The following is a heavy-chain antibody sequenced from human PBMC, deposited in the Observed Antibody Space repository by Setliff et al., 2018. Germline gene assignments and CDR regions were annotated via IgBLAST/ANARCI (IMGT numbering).Heavy chain of an antibody. V-gene: IGHV3-30*02. Sequence: GGSLRLSCAASGFTFSGYYMQWVRQAPGKGLEWVAFIRYDGSNKYYADSVKGRFTISRDNSKNTLYLQMNSLRAEDTAVYYCAKDGVYSSSWYRALTSRAGFDYWGQGTLVTVSS. D-gene: IGHD6-13*01. J-gene: IGHJ4*02. CDR1: GFTFSGYY. CDR3: AKDGVYSSSWYRALTSRAGFDY. CDR2: IRYDGSNK.